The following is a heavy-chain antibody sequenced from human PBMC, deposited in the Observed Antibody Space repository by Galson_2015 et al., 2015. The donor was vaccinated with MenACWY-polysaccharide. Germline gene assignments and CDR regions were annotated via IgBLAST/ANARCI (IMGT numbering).Heavy chain of an antibody. CDR1: GFTFRSYW. D-gene: IGHD6-13*01. J-gene: IGHJ3*02. CDR3: ARDRGYLAFDI. CDR2: IKEDGSDR. V-gene: IGHV3-7*01. Sequence: LRLSCAASGFTFRSYWLSWVRQAPGKGLEWVANIKEDGSDRYYVDSVKGRFTISRDNAKNSLYLQMNSLRAEDTAVYFCARDRGYLAFDIWGQGTMVTVSS.